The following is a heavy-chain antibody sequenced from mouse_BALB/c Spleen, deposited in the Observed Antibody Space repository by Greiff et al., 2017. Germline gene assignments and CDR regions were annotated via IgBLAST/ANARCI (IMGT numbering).Heavy chain of an antibody. J-gene: IGHJ3*01. V-gene: IGHV14-3*02. CDR1: GFNIKDTY. CDR3: NIPLWLRRGFAY. D-gene: IGHD2-2*01. Sequence: VQLQQSGAELVKPGASVTLSCTASGFNIKDTYMHWVKQRPEQGLEWIGRIDPANGNTKYDPKFQGKATITGDTSSNAPYLQLSSLTSEDTAVYFCNIPLWLRRGFAYWGQGTLVTVSA. CDR2: IDPANGNT.